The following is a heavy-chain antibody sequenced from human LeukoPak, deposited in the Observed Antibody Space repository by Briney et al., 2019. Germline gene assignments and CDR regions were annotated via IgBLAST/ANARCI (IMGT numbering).Heavy chain of an antibody. J-gene: IGHJ6*04. CDR2: IYSGGST. D-gene: IGHD3-10*01. Sequence: GGSLRLSCAASGFTVSSNYMSWVRQAPGKGLEWVSVIYSGGSTYYADSVKGRFTISRDNSKNTLYLQMNSLRAEDTAVYYCARGLETYYYGSGSYYPLDYCGMDVWGKGTTVTVSS. V-gene: IGHV3-53*01. CDR3: ARGLETYYYGSGSYYPLDYCGMDV. CDR1: GFTVSSNY.